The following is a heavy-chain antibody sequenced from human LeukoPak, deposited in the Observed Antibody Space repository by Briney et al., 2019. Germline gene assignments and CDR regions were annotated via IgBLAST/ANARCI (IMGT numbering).Heavy chain of an antibody. J-gene: IGHJ6*03. Sequence: SETLSLTCTVSSGSISSHYWSWIRQPPGKGLEWIGYIYYSGSTNYNPSLKSRVTISVDTSKNQFSLKLSSVTAADTAVYYCARAPRDYDFWSGYGHHYYMDVWGKGTTVTVSS. V-gene: IGHV4-59*11. CDR2: IYYSGST. D-gene: IGHD3-3*01. CDR3: ARAPRDYDFWSGYGHHYYMDV. CDR1: SGSISSHY.